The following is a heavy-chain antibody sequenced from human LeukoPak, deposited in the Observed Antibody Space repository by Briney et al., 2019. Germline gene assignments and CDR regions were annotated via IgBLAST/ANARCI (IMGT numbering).Heavy chain of an antibody. D-gene: IGHD2-2*01. CDR2: GSDDGGST. J-gene: IGHJ4*02. V-gene: IGHV3-64*01. CDR1: GLTLNVLS. Sequence: PGGPLRLFCAASGLTLNVLSIKRVRQALAKGLEYVSDGSDDGGSTYYANSVKGRFTIARDNSKNMLYLQMGSLSGDDMDVYYCARGQCTSSSCYLDYWGQGTLVTVSS. CDR3: ARGQCTSSSCYLDY.